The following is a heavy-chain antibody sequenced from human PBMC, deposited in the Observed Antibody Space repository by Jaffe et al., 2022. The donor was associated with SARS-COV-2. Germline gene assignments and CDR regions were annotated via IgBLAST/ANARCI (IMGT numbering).Heavy chain of an antibody. CDR2: IKPDGSEK. CDR1: GFTFSNYH. V-gene: IGHV3-7*03. CDR3: ARDSNWDFGY. J-gene: IGHJ4*02. D-gene: IGHD7-27*01. Sequence: EVQLVESGGGLVQPGGSLRLSCAASGFTFSNYHMRWVRQAPGKGPEWVANIKPDGSEKCYVDSVEGRFTISRDNAKNSLYLQMNSLRAEDTAVYYCARDSNWDFGYWGQGTLVTVSS.